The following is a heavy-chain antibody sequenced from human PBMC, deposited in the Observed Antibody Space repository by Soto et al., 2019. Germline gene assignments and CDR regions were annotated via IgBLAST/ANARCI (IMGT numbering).Heavy chain of an antibody. D-gene: IGHD3-16*02. V-gene: IGHV3-21*01. Sequence: LRLSCAASGFTFNTYYMNWVRQAPGKGLEWVSCISGSSVYIYYADSVKGRFTISRDNDKNSLYLHMTSLTAEDTAVYYCARDTGGNSFFDYWGQGILVTVSS. J-gene: IGHJ4*02. CDR2: ISGSSVYI. CDR3: ARDTGGNSFFDY. CDR1: GFTFNTYY.